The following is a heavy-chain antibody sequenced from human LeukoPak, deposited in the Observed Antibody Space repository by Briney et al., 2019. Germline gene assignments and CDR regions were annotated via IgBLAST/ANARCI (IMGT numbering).Heavy chain of an antibody. CDR3: ARATGRFSLDS. CDR1: GFTFGSDD. Sequence: GGSLRLSCAASGFTFGSDDMHVVRQATGKGLEWFSARGTAVDAYYPGSVKGRFTISRENAKNSLYLQMNSLRAGDTAVYYCARATGRFSLDSWGQGTLVTVSS. CDR2: RGTAVDA. D-gene: IGHD3-3*01. V-gene: IGHV3-13*01. J-gene: IGHJ4*02.